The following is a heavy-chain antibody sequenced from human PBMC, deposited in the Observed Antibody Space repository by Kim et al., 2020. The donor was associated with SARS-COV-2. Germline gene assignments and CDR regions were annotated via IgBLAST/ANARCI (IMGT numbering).Heavy chain of an antibody. D-gene: IGHD2-15*01. V-gene: IGHV3-23*01. CDR2: ISGGGGKK. CDR1: GFTFMDFA. Sequence: GGSLRLSCAASGFTFMDFAMSWVRQAPGKGLEWVSAISGGGGKKYSADSVKGRFTISRDNSKNTLFLQMNDLRAEDTALYYCAKGSAAGRAYFFDLWGQGTLATVSS. J-gene: IGHJ4*02. CDR3: AKGSAAGRAYFFDL.